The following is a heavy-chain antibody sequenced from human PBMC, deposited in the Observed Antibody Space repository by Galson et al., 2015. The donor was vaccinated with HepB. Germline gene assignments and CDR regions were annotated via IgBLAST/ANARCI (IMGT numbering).Heavy chain of an antibody. CDR3: AKTPLGKQWFGELLAHFDY. D-gene: IGHD3-10*01. Sequence: SVKVSCKASGYTFTSYDINWVRQATGQGLEWMGWMNPNSGDTGYAQKFQGRVTMTRNTSISTAYMELSSLRSEDTAVYYCAKTPLGKQWFGELLAHFDYWGQGTLVTVSS. J-gene: IGHJ4*02. CDR1: GYTFTSYD. CDR2: MNPNSGDT. V-gene: IGHV1-8*01.